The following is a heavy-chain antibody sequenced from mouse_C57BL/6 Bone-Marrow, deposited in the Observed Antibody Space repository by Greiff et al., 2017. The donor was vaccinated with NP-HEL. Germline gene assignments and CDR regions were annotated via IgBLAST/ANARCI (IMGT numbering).Heavy chain of an antibody. V-gene: IGHV1-80*01. D-gene: IGHD2-5*01. CDR1: GYAFSSYW. Sequence: QVQLQQSGAELVKPGASVKISCKASGYAFSSYWMNWVKQRPGKGLEWIGQIYPGDGDTNYNGKFKGKATLTADKSSSTAYMQLSSLTSEDSAVYFCARRGYSTVFDYWGQGTTLTVSS. J-gene: IGHJ2*01. CDR3: ARRGYSTVFDY. CDR2: IYPGDGDT.